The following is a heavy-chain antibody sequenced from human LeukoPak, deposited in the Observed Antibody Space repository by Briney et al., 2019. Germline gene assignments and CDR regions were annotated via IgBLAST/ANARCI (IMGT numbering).Heavy chain of an antibody. CDR3: ARDLTTPHWFDP. CDR1: GGTFSSYA. Sequence: SVRVSCKASGGTFSSYAISWARQAPGQGLEWMGGIIPIFGTANYAQKFQGRVTITTDESTSTAYMELSSLRSEDTAVYYCARDLTTPHWFDPWGQGTLVTVSS. D-gene: IGHD1-1*01. V-gene: IGHV1-69*05. CDR2: IIPIFGTA. J-gene: IGHJ5*02.